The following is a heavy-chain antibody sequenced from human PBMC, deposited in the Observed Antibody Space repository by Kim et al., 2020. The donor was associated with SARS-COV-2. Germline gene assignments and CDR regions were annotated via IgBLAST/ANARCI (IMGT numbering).Heavy chain of an antibody. Sequence: TIYYAYSLTGRFTISRDNAKNSLYLQMNSPRAEDTAVSYCAILGGSDYWGQGTLVTVSS. D-gene: IGHD3-16*01. J-gene: IGHJ4*02. V-gene: IGHV3-48*01. CDR3: AILGGSDY. CDR2: TI.